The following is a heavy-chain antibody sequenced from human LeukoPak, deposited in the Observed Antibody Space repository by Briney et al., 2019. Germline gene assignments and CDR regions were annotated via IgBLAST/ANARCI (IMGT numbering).Heavy chain of an antibody. CDR2: IFTGGGT. CDR3: TRSGYRHPYHFDS. D-gene: IGHD3-22*01. CDR1: GFSVRTNF. J-gene: IGHJ4*02. Sequence: GGSLRLSCAVSGFSVRTNFMSWVRQAPGKGLEWVSVIFTGGGTDHADSVKGRFTISRDNSKNTLSLQMNSLRAEDTAIYYCTRSGYRHPYHFDSWGQGTLVTVSS. V-gene: IGHV3-53*01.